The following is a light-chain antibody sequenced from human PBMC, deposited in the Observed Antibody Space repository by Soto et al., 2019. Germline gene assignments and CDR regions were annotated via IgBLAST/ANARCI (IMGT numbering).Light chain of an antibody. CDR2: GAS. CDR1: QSVSSY. CDR3: QQYEKWPPSIT. J-gene: IGKJ5*01. Sequence: EIVLTQSPATLSLSPGEIATLSCRASQSVSSYLAWYQQKPGQAPRLLIYGASTRATGISARFSGGGSGTEFTLTISSLQSEDFALYFCQQYEKWPPSITFGQGTRLEIK. V-gene: IGKV3-15*01.